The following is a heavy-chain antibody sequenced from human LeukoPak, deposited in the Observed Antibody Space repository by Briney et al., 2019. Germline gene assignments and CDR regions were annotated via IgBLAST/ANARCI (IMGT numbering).Heavy chain of an antibody. J-gene: IGHJ6*03. CDR3: ARGRHSSGYFYYYYYMDV. Sequence: ASVKVSCKASGYTFTGYYMHWVRQAPGQGLEWMGWINPNSGGTNYAQKFQGRVTMTRDTSISTAYMELSRLRSDDTAVYYCARGRHSSGYFYYYYYMDVWGKGTTVTVSS. CDR1: GYTFTGYY. V-gene: IGHV1-2*02. D-gene: IGHD3-22*01. CDR2: INPNSGGT.